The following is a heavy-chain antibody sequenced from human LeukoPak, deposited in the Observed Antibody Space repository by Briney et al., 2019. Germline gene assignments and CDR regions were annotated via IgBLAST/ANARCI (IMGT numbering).Heavy chain of an antibody. Sequence: GGSLRLSCAASGFTFSSYEMNWVRQAPGKGLEWVSYISSSGSTIYYADSVKGRFTISRDNAKNSLYLQMNSLRAEDTAVYYCARDAPTTVTTFYYYYYMDVWGKGTTVIVSS. CDR3: ARDAPTTVTTFYYYYYMDV. CDR2: ISSSGSTI. V-gene: IGHV3-48*03. J-gene: IGHJ6*03. D-gene: IGHD4-17*01. CDR1: GFTFSSYE.